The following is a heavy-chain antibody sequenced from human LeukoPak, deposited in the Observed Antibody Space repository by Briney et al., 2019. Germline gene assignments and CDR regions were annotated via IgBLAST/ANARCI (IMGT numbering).Heavy chain of an antibody. J-gene: IGHJ4*02. CDR2: FDPEDGET. V-gene: IGHV1-24*01. CDR1: GYTLTELS. Sequence: ASVTVSCKVSGYTLTELSMHWVRQAPGKGLEWMGGFDPEDGETIYAQKFQGRVTMTEDTSTDTAYMELSSLRSEDTAVYYCATVDLHSGWSTKHFDYWGQGTLVTVSS. D-gene: IGHD6-19*01. CDR3: ATVDLHSGWSTKHFDY.